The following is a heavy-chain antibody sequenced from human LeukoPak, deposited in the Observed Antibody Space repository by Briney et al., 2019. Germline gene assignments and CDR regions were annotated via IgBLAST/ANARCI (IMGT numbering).Heavy chain of an antibody. CDR3: ARDQGSGYYFDAFDI. CDR1: GFTFSSYG. CDR2: IWYDGSNK. Sequence: GGSLRLSCAASGFTFSSYGMHWVRQAPGKGLEWVAVIWYDGSNKYYADSVKGRFTISRDNSKNTLYLQMNSLRAEDTAVYYCARDQGSGYYFDAFDIWGQGTMVTVSS. V-gene: IGHV3-33*01. D-gene: IGHD3-22*01. J-gene: IGHJ3*02.